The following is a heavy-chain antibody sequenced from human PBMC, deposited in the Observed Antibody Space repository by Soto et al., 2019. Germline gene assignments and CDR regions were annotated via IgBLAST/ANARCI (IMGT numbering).Heavy chain of an antibody. J-gene: IGHJ4*02. D-gene: IGHD3-16*01. Sequence: PGGSLRLSCAASGFTVSTKYMSWVRQAPGKGLEWVLVIYSGGSTFYADSVRGRFTISRDNSKNTVNLQMNSLRAEDTAEYYCARDPWAADYWGQGTLVTVSS. CDR1: GFTVSTKY. CDR3: ARDPWAADY. V-gene: IGHV3-66*01. CDR2: IYSGGST.